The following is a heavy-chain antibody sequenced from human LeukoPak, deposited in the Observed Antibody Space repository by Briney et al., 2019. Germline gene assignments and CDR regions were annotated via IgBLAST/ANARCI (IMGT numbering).Heavy chain of an antibody. Sequence: GGSLRLSCAASGFTVSSNYMSWVRQARGKGLEWVSVIYSGGSTYYADSVKGRFTISRDNSKNTLYLQMNSLRAEDTAVYYCASRYCSGGSCYLVHYYYGMDVWGQGTTVTVSS. J-gene: IGHJ6*02. CDR3: ASRYCSGGSCYLVHYYYGMDV. CDR1: GFTVSSNY. D-gene: IGHD2-15*01. CDR2: IYSGGST. V-gene: IGHV3-53*01.